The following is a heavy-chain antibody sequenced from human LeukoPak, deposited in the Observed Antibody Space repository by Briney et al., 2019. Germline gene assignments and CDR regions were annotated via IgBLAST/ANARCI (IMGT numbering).Heavy chain of an antibody. CDR1: GGSISSGDYY. CDR3: ARVEIAVDAFDI. J-gene: IGHJ3*02. D-gene: IGHD6-19*01. CDR2: IYYSGST. Sequence: PSETLSLTCTVSGGSISSGDYYWSWIRQPPGKGLEWIGYIYYSGSTYYNPSLKSRVTISVDTSKNQFSLKLSSVTAADTAVYYCARVEIAVDAFDIWGQGTMVTVSS. V-gene: IGHV4-30-4*02.